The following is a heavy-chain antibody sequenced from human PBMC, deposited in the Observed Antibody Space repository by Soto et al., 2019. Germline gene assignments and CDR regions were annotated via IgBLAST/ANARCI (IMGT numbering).Heavy chain of an antibody. CDR2: IIPIFATA. D-gene: IGHD3-22*01. V-gene: IGHV1-69*12. Sequence: QVQLVQSGAEVKKPGSSVKVSCKASGGTLSSYAISWVRQAPGQGLEWMGGIIPIFATANYAQKFQGRVTLTAREPTSTAYLRLCSLRSEDSAVFYCATPMRYYYDSSGQPAWFDPWGQGTLVTVSS. J-gene: IGHJ5*02. CDR1: GGTLSSYA. CDR3: ATPMRYYYDSSGQPAWFDP.